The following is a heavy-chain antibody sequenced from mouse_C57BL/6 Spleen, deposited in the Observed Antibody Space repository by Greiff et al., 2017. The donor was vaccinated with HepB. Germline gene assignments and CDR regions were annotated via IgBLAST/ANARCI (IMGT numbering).Heavy chain of an antibody. V-gene: IGHV14-4*01. CDR2: IDPENGDT. Sequence: EVQRVESGAELVRPGASVKLSCTASGFNIKDDYMHWVKQRPEQGLEWIGWIDPENGDTEYASKFQGKATITADTASNTAYLQLSSLTSEDTAVYYCTTRRLTFDVWGTGTTVTVSS. CDR3: TTRRLTFDV. J-gene: IGHJ1*03. CDR1: GFNIKDDY. D-gene: IGHD2-2*01.